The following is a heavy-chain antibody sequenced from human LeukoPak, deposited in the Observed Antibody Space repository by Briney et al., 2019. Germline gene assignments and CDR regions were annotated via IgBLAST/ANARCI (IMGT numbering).Heavy chain of an antibody. CDR2: ISAYNGDT. Sequence: GASVKVSCKASGYTFTSYGINWVRQAPGQGPEWMGWISAYNGDTNYAQKLQGRVTMTTDTSTSTAYMELRSLRPDDTAVYYCARDFIPVMITFGGVMAFDIWGQGTMVTVSS. D-gene: IGHD3-16*01. CDR1: GYTFTSYG. CDR3: ARDFIPVMITFGGVMAFDI. J-gene: IGHJ3*02. V-gene: IGHV1-18*01.